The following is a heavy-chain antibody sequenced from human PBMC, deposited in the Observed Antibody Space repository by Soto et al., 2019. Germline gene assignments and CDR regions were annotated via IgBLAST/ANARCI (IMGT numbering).Heavy chain of an antibody. J-gene: IGHJ6*03. V-gene: IGHV1-18*01. CDR2: ISAYNGNT. CDR1: VYTFTSYG. Sequence: ASVKVSCKASVYTFTSYGISWVRQAPGQGLEWMGWISAYNGNTNYAQKLQGRVTMTTDTSTSTAYMELRSLRSDDTAVYYCARVRIAAAGTRGYYYYYMDVWGKGTTVTVSS. D-gene: IGHD6-13*01. CDR3: ARVRIAAAGTRGYYYYYMDV.